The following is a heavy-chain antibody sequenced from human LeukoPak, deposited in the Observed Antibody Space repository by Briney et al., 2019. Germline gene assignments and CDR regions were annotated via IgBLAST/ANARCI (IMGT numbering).Heavy chain of an antibody. V-gene: IGHV1-58*02. CDR1: GFTFTSSA. Sequence: SVKVSCKASGFTFTSSAIQWVRQARGQRLEWIGWIAVGSGNTNYAQKFQERVTITRDMSTSTAYMELSSLRSEDTAVYYCAAPASMGYCSSSGCFIYGMDVWGQGTTVTVSS. J-gene: IGHJ6*02. D-gene: IGHD2-2*01. CDR3: AAPASMGYCSSSGCFIYGMDV. CDR2: IAVGSGNT.